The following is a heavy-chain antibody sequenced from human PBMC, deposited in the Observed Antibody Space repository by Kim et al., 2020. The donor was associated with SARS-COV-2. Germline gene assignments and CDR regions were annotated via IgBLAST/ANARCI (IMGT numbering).Heavy chain of an antibody. CDR1: GGSISSGNYY. D-gene: IGHD1-1*01. Sequence: SETLSLTCTVSGGSISSGNYYWSWIRQHPGKGLEWIGYIDYTGSTHYDPSLKSRVTISIDTSKNQFSLKLDSVTAAETAVYFCARGFPGTGNYYGMDVWGQGTTVAVSS. CDR2: IDYTGST. CDR3: ARGFPGTGNYYGMDV. J-gene: IGHJ6*02. V-gene: IGHV4-31*03.